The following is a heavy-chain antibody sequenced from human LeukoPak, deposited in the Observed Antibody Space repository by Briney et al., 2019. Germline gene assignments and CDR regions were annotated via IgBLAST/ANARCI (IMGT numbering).Heavy chain of an antibody. J-gene: IGHJ6*03. V-gene: IGHV4-61*02. Sequence: PSETLSLTCTVSGGSISSGDYYWSWIRQPPGKGLEWIGRIYTSGSTNYNPSLKSRVTMSVDTSKNQFSLKLSSVTAADTAVYYCARDYGGNSFYYYYMDVWGKGTTVTVSS. CDR2: IYTSGST. CDR3: ARDYGGNSFYYYYMDV. CDR1: GGSISSGDYY. D-gene: IGHD4-23*01.